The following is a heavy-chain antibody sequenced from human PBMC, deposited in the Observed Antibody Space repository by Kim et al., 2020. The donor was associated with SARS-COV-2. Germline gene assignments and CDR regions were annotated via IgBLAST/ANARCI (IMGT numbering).Heavy chain of an antibody. D-gene: IGHD6-19*01. CDR2: TSYDGSNK. Sequence: GGSLRLSCAASGFTFSSYTMHWVRQAPGKGLEWVAVTSYDGSNKYYADSVKGRFTISRDNSKNTLYLQMNSLRAEDTALYYCARPYSSGWSYGVDVWGQGTTVTVSS. CDR3: ARPYSSGWSYGVDV. J-gene: IGHJ6*02. CDR1: GFTFSSYT. V-gene: IGHV3-30-3*01.